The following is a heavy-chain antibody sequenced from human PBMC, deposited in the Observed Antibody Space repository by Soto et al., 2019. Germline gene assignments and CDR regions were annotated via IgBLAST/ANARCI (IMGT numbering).Heavy chain of an antibody. D-gene: IGHD6-13*01. Sequence: EVQLLESGGGLVQPGGSLRLSCAASGFTFSSYAMSWVRQAPGKGLEWVSAISGSGGSTYYADSVKGRFTISRDNSKNTLYLQMNGLRAEDTAVYYCAKGIAAAGPIWSKDAFDIWGQGTMVTVSS. J-gene: IGHJ3*02. V-gene: IGHV3-23*01. CDR3: AKGIAAAGPIWSKDAFDI. CDR2: ISGSGGST. CDR1: GFTFSSYA.